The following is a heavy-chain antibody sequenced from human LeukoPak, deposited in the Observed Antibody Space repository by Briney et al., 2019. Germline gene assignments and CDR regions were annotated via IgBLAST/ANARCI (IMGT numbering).Heavy chain of an antibody. CDR1: GFTFSSYG. V-gene: IGHV3-33*01. J-gene: IGHJ4*02. D-gene: IGHD2-15*01. Sequence: GRSLRLSCAASGFTFSSYGMHWVRQAPGKGLEWVVVIWYDGSNKYYADSVKGRFTISRDNSKNTLYLQMNSLRAEDTAVYYCARDGGYCSGGNCYSEDWGQGTLVTVSS. CDR3: ARDGGYCSGGNCYSED. CDR2: IWYDGSNK.